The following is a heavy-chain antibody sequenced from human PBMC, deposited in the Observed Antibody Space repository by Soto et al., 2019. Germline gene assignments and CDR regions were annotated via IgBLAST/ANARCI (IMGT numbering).Heavy chain of an antibody. D-gene: IGHD2-8*01. J-gene: IGHJ4*02. CDR2: IWFDGSNK. CDR1: GFTFSRHG. Sequence: QVQLVESGGSVVQPGRSLRLSCAASGFTFSRHGMHWVRQAPGKGLEWVAAIWFDGSNKYYADPVKGRFTISRDNSKNTLYLQMNSLRADDTAVYYRAREAMLYHFGYWGQGTLVTVSS. V-gene: IGHV3-33*01. CDR3: AREAMLYHFGY.